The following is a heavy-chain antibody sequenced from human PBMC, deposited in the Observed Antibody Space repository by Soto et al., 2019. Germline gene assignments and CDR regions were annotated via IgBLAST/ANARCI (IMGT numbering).Heavy chain of an antibody. V-gene: IGHV3-30-3*01. CDR3: ARDRNIFWNIVVVVAAPNWFDP. D-gene: IGHD2-15*01. CDR1: GFTFSSYA. J-gene: IGHJ5*02. CDR2: ISYDGSNK. Sequence: GGSLRLSCAASGFTFSSYAMHWVRQAPGKGLEWVAVISYDGSNKYYADSVKGRFTTSRDNSKNTLYLQMNSLRAEDTAVYYCARDRNIFWNIVVVVAAPNWFDPWGQGTLVTVSS.